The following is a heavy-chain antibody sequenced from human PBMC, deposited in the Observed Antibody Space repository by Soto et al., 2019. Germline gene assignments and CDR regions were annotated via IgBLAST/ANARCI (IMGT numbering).Heavy chain of an antibody. CDR2: ISPHNGNT. D-gene: IGHD2-15*01. J-gene: IGHJ5*02. CDR1: GYTFTTYG. V-gene: IGHV1-18*01. Sequence: QVQLVQSGVEVKKPGASVKVSCKTSGYTFTTYGVSWVRQAPGQGLEWMGWISPHNGNTKYSQRFQGRVNLTTDTSTNTAYMELMSLGPDDTALYYCAREDGYFSGGSCHSGGWLEPWGQGTLVTVSS. CDR3: AREDGYFSGGSCHSGGWLEP.